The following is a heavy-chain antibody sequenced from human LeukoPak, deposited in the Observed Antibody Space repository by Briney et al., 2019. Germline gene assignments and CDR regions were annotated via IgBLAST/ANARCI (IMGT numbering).Heavy chain of an antibody. Sequence: PSETLSLTCTVSGGSISSYYWSWIRQPPGKGLEWIGYIYYSGSTDYNPSLKSRVTISVDKSKNQFSLKLSSVTAADTAVYYCARDLRYCSGGSCYDNWFDPWGQGTLVTVSS. D-gene: IGHD2-15*01. V-gene: IGHV4-59*01. CDR2: IYYSGST. CDR1: GGSISSYY. CDR3: ARDLRYCSGGSCYDNWFDP. J-gene: IGHJ5*02.